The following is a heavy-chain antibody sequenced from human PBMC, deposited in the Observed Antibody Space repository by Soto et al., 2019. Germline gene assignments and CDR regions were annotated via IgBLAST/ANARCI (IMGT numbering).Heavy chain of an antibody. J-gene: IGHJ5*02. CDR1: GFTFSSYS. Sequence: EVQLVESGGGLVQPGGSLRLSCAASGFTFSSYSMNWVRQAPGKGLEWVSYISSSSSTIYYADSVKGRFTISRDNAKNSLYLQMNSLRAEDTAVYYCARGYGSGGSCYRWFDPWGQGTLVTVSS. D-gene: IGHD2-15*01. CDR2: ISSSSSTI. V-gene: IGHV3-48*01. CDR3: ARGYGSGGSCYRWFDP.